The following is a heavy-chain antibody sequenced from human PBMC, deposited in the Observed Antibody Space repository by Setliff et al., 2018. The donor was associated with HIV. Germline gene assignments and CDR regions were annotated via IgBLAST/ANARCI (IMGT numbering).Heavy chain of an antibody. CDR3: ARAYSNKDWFDP. CDR1: GYTLTEVS. D-gene: IGHD5-12*01. Sequence: ASVMVSCKISGYTLTEVSIHWVRQATGQGLEWMGWMNPSSGNTGYAQKFQGRVTMTRNTSISTAYMELSSLRSEDTAVYYCARAYSNKDWFDPWGQGTLVTVSS. J-gene: IGHJ5*02. CDR2: MNPSSGNT. V-gene: IGHV1-8*01.